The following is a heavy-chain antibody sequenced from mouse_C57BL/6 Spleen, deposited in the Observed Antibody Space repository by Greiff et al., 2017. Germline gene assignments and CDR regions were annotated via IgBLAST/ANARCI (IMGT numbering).Heavy chain of an antibody. D-gene: IGHD2-4*01. Sequence: QVQLKQPGAELVRPGSSVKLSCKASGYTFTSYWMHWVKQRPIQGLEWIGNIDPSDSETHYNQKFKDKATLTVDKSSSTAYMQLSSLTSEDSAVYYCARSNDYDPSYAMDYWGQGTSVTVSS. CDR1: GYTFTSYW. CDR3: ARSNDYDPSYAMDY. V-gene: IGHV1-52*01. CDR2: IDPSDSET. J-gene: IGHJ4*01.